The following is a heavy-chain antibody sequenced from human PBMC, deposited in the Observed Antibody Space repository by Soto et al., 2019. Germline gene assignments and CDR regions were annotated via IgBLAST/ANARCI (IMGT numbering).Heavy chain of an antibody. CDR3: ARGRGGYSYGSPYFDY. J-gene: IGHJ4*02. CDR1: GGTFSSYA. V-gene: IGHV1-69*01. CDR2: IIPIFGTA. Sequence: ASVKVSCKASGGTFSSYAISWVRQAPGQGLEWMGGIIPIFGTANYAQKFQGRVTITADESTSTAYMELSSLRSEDTAVYYCARGRGGYSYGSPYFDYWGQGTLVTV. D-gene: IGHD5-18*01.